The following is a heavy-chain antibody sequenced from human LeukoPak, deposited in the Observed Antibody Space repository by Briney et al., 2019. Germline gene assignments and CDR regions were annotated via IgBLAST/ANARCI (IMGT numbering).Heavy chain of an antibody. CDR3: ARVERYTSSGPTDP. V-gene: IGHV4-4*07. J-gene: IGHJ5*02. CDR2: IYSSGST. D-gene: IGHD6-13*01. CDR1: GGSINNYY. Sequence: SETLSLTCTVSGGSINNYYWSWIRQPAGKGLEWIGLIYSSGSTSYNPSLKSRVTMSVDTSKKQFSLNLSSVSAADTAVYYCARVERYTSSGPTDPWGQGTLVTVSS.